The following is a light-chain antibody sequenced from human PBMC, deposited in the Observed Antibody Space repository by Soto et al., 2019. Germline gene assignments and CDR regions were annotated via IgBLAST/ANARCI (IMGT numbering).Light chain of an antibody. CDR1: HSVSNN. V-gene: IGKV3-15*01. CDR3: QQYGNWPPWT. J-gene: IGKJ1*01. Sequence: EIVMTQSPATLSVSPGETATLSCRASHSVSNNVAWYQQKPGQAPRLLILGASTRATGIPARFSGGGSGTEFTLTISTLQSEDFAVYYCQQYGNWPPWTFGPGTKVDNK. CDR2: GAS.